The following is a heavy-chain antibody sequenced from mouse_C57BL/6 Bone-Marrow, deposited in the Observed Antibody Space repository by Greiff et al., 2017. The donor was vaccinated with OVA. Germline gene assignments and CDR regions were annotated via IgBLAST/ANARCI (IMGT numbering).Heavy chain of an antibody. CDR3: ARESYYYGSAY. Sequence: EVKLVESGGGLVKPGGSLKLSCAASGFTFSNYAMSWVRQTPEKRLEWVATISDGGSYTYYPDNVKGRFTISRDNAKNNLYLQMSHLKSEDTAMYYCARESYYYGSAYWGQGTLVTVSA. CDR2: ISDGGSYT. CDR1: GFTFSNYA. J-gene: IGHJ3*01. D-gene: IGHD1-1*01. V-gene: IGHV5-4*01.